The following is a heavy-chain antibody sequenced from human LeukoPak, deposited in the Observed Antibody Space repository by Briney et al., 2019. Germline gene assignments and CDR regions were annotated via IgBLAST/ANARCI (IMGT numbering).Heavy chain of an antibody. V-gene: IGHV3-11*04. D-gene: IGHD3-22*01. J-gene: IGHJ4*02. CDR3: ARDYYDSSGYYQTS. CDR2: ISGSGTDI. CDR1: GFTFSDPY. Sequence: GGSLRLSCEASGFTFSDPYMSWIRQAPGKGLECLSYISGSGTDINYADSVRGRFTISRDNAKNLLYLQMNDLRVEDTAVYYCARDYYDSSGYYQTSWGQGTLVTVSS.